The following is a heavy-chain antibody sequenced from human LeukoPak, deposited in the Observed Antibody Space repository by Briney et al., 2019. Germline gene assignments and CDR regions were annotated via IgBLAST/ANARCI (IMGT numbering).Heavy chain of an antibody. CDR1: GFTFSNYG. D-gene: IGHD6-19*01. J-gene: IGHJ4*02. Sequence: PGGSLRLSCAASGFTFSNYGMSWVRQAPGKGLEWVANINQDGSEKYDVDSAKGRFTISRDNAKNSLYLQMNSLRVEDTAMYYCTRVGGGDGSGWSTTDYWGQGTLVTVSS. CDR3: TRVGGGDGSGWSTTDY. CDR2: INQDGSEK. V-gene: IGHV3-7*01.